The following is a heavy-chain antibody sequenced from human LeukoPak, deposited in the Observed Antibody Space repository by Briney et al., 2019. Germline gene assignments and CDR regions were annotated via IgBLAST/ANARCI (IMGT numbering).Heavy chain of an antibody. Sequence: GGSLRLSCAASGFTFSSYAMNWVRQARWKGLEWVSYISSGSSTMNYADSVKGRFTISRDNAKNSLYLQMNSLRVEDTAVYYCARDGFLEWLLYSYYFDYWGQGTLVTVSS. CDR3: ARDGFLEWLLYSYYFDY. CDR2: ISSGSSTM. CDR1: GFTFSSYA. J-gene: IGHJ4*02. V-gene: IGHV3-48*01. D-gene: IGHD3-3*01.